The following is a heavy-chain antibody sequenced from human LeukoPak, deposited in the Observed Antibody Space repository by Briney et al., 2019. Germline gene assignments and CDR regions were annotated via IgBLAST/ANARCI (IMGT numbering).Heavy chain of an antibody. CDR2: SSASGGNS. D-gene: IGHD3-22*01. Sequence: GGSLRLSCTASGFTFSTYAMTWVRQAPGKGLEWVSASSASGGNSYYADSVKGRFTMSRDNSKNTLYLQMNSLRAEDTAIYYCAKGDYDRSGTFDYWGQGTLVTVSS. CDR3: AKGDYDRSGTFDY. V-gene: IGHV3-23*01. J-gene: IGHJ4*02. CDR1: GFTFSTYA.